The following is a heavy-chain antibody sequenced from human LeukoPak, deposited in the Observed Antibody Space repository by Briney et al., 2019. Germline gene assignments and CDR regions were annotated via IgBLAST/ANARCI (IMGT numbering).Heavy chain of an antibody. D-gene: IGHD6-6*01. V-gene: IGHV5-51*01. J-gene: IGHJ6*02. Sequence: GESLKISCKGSGYSFTSYWIGWVRQVPGKGLEWMGIIYPGDSDTRYSPSFQGQVTISADKSISTAYLQWSSLKASDTAMYYCARRCSGGSCYYGMDVWGQGTTVTVSS. CDR2: IYPGDSDT. CDR1: GYSFTSYW. CDR3: ARRCSGGSCYYGMDV.